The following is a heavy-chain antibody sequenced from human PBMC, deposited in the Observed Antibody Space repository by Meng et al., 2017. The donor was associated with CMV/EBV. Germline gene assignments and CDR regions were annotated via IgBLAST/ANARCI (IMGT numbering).Heavy chain of an antibody. CDR3: ASDIVGATYAFDF. Sequence: GGSLRLSCAASGSTFSSYAMSWVRQAPGKGLEWVAAISGSGGSTYYADSVKGRFTISRDNSKNTLYLQMNSLRAEDTAVYYCASDIVGATYAFDFWGQGTMVTVSS. V-gene: IGHV3-23*01. CDR1: GSTFSSYA. D-gene: IGHD1-26*01. CDR2: ISGSGGST. J-gene: IGHJ3*01.